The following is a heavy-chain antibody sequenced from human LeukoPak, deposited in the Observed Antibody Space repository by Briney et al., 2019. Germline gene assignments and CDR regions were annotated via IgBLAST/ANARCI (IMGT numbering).Heavy chain of an antibody. J-gene: IGHJ5*02. CDR1: GFTFSSYD. CDR3: TVPQSGGNWFDP. Sequence: GGSLRLSCAASGFTFSSYDMNWVRQAPGKGLEWVGRIRGKGFSDPPAYAASVKDRFTISRDDSESTAYLQMNSLKAEDTAVYYCTVPQSGGNWFDPWGPGTQVTVSS. V-gene: IGHV3-73*01. D-gene: IGHD3-16*01. CDR2: IRGKGFSDPP.